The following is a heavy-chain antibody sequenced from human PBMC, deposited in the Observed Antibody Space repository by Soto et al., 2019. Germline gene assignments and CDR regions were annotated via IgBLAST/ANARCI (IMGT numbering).Heavy chain of an antibody. D-gene: IGHD3-10*01. CDR1: GFSLSTSGVG. CDR2: IYWDDDK. J-gene: IGHJ2*01. Sequence: QITLKESGPTLVKPTQTLTLTCTFSGFSLSTSGVGVGWIRQPPGKALEWLALIYWDDDKRYSPSLKSRLTITKATSKNQVVLTMTNMDPVDTATYYCARPYSYGSGRLYWYFDLWGRGTLVTVSS. CDR3: ARPYSYGSGRLYWYFDL. V-gene: IGHV2-5*02.